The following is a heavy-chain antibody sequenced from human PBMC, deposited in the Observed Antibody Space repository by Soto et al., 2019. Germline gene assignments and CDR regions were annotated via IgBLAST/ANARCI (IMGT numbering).Heavy chain of an antibody. J-gene: IGHJ4*02. CDR1: GGSISSYY. Sequence: SETLSLTCTVSGGSISSYYWSWIRQPPGKGLEWIGYIYYSGSTYYNPSLKSRVTISVDTSKNQFSLKLSSVTAADTAVYYCASNSYGYTVYDYWGQGTLVTSPQ. V-gene: IGHV4-30-4*01. CDR2: IYYSGST. CDR3: ASNSYGYTVYDY. D-gene: IGHD5-18*01.